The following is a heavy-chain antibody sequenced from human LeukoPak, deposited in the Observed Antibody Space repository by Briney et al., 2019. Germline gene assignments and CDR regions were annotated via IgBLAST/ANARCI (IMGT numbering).Heavy chain of an antibody. J-gene: IGHJ6*03. CDR1: GGSISSYY. Sequence: PSETLSLTCTVSGGSISSYYWSWMRQPPGKGLEWIGYIYYSGSTNYNPSLKRRVTISVDTSKKQLSLTTRPVTAADTAVYYCASTYCGGDCYYYYYYYYMDVWGKGTTVTVSS. CDR3: ASTYCGGDCYYYYYYYYMDV. CDR2: IYYSGST. V-gene: IGHV4-59*01. D-gene: IGHD2-21*02.